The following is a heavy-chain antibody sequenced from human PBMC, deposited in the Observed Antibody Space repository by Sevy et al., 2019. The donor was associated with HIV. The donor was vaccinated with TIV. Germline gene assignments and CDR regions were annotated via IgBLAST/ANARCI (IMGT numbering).Heavy chain of an antibody. Sequence: GGSLRLSCAASGFSFSRSPMHWVRQAPGKGLEWVAVMSYNGNKKYNGDSVKGRFTISRDNSKNTLYLQMNSLRAEDTAVYYCATEGLSGYDAPFAYWGQGTLVTVSS. CDR1: GFSFSRSP. CDR3: ATEGLSGYDAPFAY. J-gene: IGHJ4*02. V-gene: IGHV3-30*04. CDR2: MSYNGNKK. D-gene: IGHD5-12*01.